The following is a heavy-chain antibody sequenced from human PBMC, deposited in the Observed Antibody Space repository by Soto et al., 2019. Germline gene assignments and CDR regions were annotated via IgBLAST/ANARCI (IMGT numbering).Heavy chain of an antibody. CDR1: GFTFSDYY. CDR3: ARAYSAILYDFWSGFLSYGMDV. Sequence: GGSLRLSCAASGFTFSDYYMSWIRQGPGKGLEWVSYISSSSSYTNYADSVKGRFTISRDNAKNSLYLQMNSLRAEDTAVYYCARAYSAILYDFWSGFLSYGMDVWGQGTAVTVSS. V-gene: IGHV3-11*06. J-gene: IGHJ6*02. D-gene: IGHD3-3*01. CDR2: ISSSSSYT.